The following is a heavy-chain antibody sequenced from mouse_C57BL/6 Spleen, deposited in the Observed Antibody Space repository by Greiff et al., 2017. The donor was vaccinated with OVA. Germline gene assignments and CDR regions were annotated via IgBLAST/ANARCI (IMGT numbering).Heavy chain of an antibody. CDR2: INYDGSST. CDR3: ARDPYGAMEY. CDR1: GFTFSDYY. J-gene: IGHJ4*01. Sequence: EVKLVESEGGLVQPGSSMKLSCTASGFTFSDYYMAWVRQVPEKGLEWVANINYDGSSTYYLDSLKSRFIISRDNAKNILYLQMSSLKSEDTATYYCARDPYGAMEYWGQGTSVTVSS. D-gene: IGHD1-1*02. V-gene: IGHV5-16*01.